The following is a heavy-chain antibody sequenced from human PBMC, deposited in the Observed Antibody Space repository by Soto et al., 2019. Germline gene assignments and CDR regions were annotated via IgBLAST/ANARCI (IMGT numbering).Heavy chain of an antibody. J-gene: IGHJ2*01. Sequence: QVQLVQSGAEVKKPGSSVKVSCKTSGGTFSSYAINWVRQAPGQGLEWMGGMIPIFGTANDAQKFQGRITITADKSTNTAYMELRSLRSDDTAVYYCASSPPPAVTMYSRFFDLWGDGTLVTVSS. D-gene: IGHD4-17*01. CDR1: GGTFSSYA. V-gene: IGHV1-69*14. CDR2: MIPIFGTA. CDR3: ASSPPPAVTMYSRFFDL.